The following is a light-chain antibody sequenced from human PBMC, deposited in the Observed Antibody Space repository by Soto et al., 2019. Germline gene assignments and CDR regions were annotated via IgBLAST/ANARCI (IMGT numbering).Light chain of an antibody. J-gene: IGKJ2*01. CDR2: AAS. CDR3: QHFGSSPLMYT. Sequence: EIVLSQSPGTLSLSPGERATLSCRASQSISSSHLAWYQQKPGQAPRLLIDAASSRASGIPDRFSGRGSGPDFTLTINRLDSEDFAVYYCQHFGSSPLMYTFGQGTKLELK. V-gene: IGKV3-20*01. CDR1: QSISSSH.